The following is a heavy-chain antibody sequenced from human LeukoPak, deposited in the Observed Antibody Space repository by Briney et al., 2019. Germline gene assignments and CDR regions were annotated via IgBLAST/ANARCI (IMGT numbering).Heavy chain of an antibody. D-gene: IGHD5-24*01. J-gene: IGHJ4*02. CDR3: TRLGDGYNPGAY. Sequence: GGSLRLSCAASGFTFSGSAMHWVRQASGKGLEWVGRIRSKANSYATAYAASVKGRFTISRDDSKNTAYLQMNSLKTEDTAVYYCTRLGDGYNPGAYWGQGTLVTVSS. V-gene: IGHV3-73*01. CDR2: IRSKANSYAT. CDR1: GFTFSGSA.